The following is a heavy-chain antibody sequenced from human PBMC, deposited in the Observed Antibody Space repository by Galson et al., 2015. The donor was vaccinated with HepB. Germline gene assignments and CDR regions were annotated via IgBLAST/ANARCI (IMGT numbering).Heavy chain of an antibody. D-gene: IGHD3-3*01. J-gene: IGHJ4*02. Sequence: SVKVSCKASGYTFTTFAMHWVRQAPGQRLEWMGWINTANGNTEYSQKFQGRVTITRDTSASTVYMDLTGLRSQDTAVYYCARRYYDFWNGYPFDYWGQGTLVTVSS. CDR2: INTANGNT. V-gene: IGHV1-3*04. CDR1: GYTFTTFA. CDR3: ARRYYDFWNGYPFDY.